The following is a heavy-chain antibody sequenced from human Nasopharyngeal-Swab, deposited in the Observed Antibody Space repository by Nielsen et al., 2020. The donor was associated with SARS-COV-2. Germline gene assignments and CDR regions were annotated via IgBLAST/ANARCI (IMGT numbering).Heavy chain of an antibody. D-gene: IGHD5-24*01. CDR3: ARDSSWGRDGYYRGDY. J-gene: IGHJ4*02. Sequence: VRQAPGKGLEWVSYISSSGNTIYYADSVKGRFTISRDNAKNSLYLQMNSLRAEDTAVYYCARDSSWGRDGYYRGDYWGQGTLVTVSS. V-gene: IGHV3-48*03. CDR2: ISSSGNTI.